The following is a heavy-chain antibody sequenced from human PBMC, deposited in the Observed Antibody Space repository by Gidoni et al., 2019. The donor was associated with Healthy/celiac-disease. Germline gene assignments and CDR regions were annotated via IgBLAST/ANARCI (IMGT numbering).Heavy chain of an antibody. CDR3: ASGGYSYGHFDY. J-gene: IGHJ4*02. V-gene: IGHV5-51*01. CDR1: GYSCSSYW. D-gene: IGHD5-18*01. CDR2: IYPGESDT. Sequence: EVQLVQYGAEVKKPGEALKISCKVSGYSCSSYWIGWVRQMPGKGLEWMGFIYPGESDTRYSSYVQGKVTISSDKSISTAYLQWSSLNASDTAMYYCASGGYSYGHFDYWGQGTLVTVSS.